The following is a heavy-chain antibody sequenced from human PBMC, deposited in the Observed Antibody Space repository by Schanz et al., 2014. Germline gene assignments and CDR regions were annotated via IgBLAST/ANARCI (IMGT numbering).Heavy chain of an antibody. CDR2: TSTDGTKT. D-gene: IGHD3-16*01. V-gene: IGHV3-30*04. Sequence: QVQLVESGGGVVQPGTSLRLSCAASGFTFRGHAMHWVRQAPGQGLEKVAVTSTDGTKTYYAASVRGRFTISRDNSKNTVYLQMNSLRSEDPAVYYCTRDRGALISHNDALDLWGQGTMVSVSS. CDR1: GFTFRGHA. J-gene: IGHJ3*01. CDR3: TRDRGALISHNDALDL.